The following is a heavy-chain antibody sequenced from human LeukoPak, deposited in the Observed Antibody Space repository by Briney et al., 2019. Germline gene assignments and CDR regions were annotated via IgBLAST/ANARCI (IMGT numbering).Heavy chain of an antibody. J-gene: IGHJ4*02. CDR3: ARHLYKVHHFDF. CDR1: GGSISSYY. CDR2: IYYSGST. Sequence: SETLSLTCTVSGGSISSYYWSWIRQPAGKGLEWIGYIYYSGSTNYNPSLKSRVTISVDTSKNQFSLKLSSVTAADTAVYYCARHLYKVHHFDFWGQGTLVTVSS. D-gene: IGHD1-14*01. V-gene: IGHV4-59*08.